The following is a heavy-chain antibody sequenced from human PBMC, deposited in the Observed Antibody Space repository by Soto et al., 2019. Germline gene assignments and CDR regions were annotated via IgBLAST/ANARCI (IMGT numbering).Heavy chain of an antibody. V-gene: IGHV1-18*01. CDR3: AREGSRPYYYYGMDV. CDR1: GYSFTTYG. Sequence: QVQLVQSGAEVKKPGASVKVSCKAYGYSFTTYGIAWVRQASGQGLEWMGWISTYNGDTDYAQNLQGRVIMTTDTSTTTAYMELRSLRSDDTAVYYCAREGSRPYYYYGMDVWGQGTTVSVSS. CDR2: ISTYNGDT. J-gene: IGHJ6*02. D-gene: IGHD2-15*01.